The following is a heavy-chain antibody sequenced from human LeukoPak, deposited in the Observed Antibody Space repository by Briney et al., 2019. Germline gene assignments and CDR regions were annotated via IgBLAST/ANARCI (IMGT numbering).Heavy chain of an antibody. D-gene: IGHD2-2*01. CDR3: ARDKVVYESRYYYYMDV. CDR2: ISSSSSTI. J-gene: IGHJ6*03. CDR1: GFTFSSHS. V-gene: IGHV3-48*04. Sequence: PGGSLRLSCAASGFTFSSHSMNWVRQAPGKGLEWVSYISSSSSTIYYADSVRGRFTISRDNAKNSLYLQMNSLRAEDTAVYYCARDKVVYESRYYYYMDVWGKGTTVTVSS.